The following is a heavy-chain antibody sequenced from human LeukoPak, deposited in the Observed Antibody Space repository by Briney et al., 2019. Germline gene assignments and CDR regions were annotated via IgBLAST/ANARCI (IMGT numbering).Heavy chain of an antibody. V-gene: IGHV3-30*18. CDR3: AKDWAPAGKYYYYGMDV. CDR1: GFTFSSYG. D-gene: IGHD6-13*01. Sequence: AGSLTLSCAASGFTFSSYGLHWVRQAPGKGLEWVAVISYDGSNKDYADSVNGRFTISSNNSKNTLYLQTNSLRAEDTAVYYCAKDWAPAGKYYYYGMDVWGQGTTVTVSS. J-gene: IGHJ6*02. CDR2: ISYDGSNK.